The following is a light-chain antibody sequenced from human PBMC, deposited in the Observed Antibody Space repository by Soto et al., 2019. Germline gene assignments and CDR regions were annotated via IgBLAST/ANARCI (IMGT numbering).Light chain of an antibody. Sequence: EIVLTQSPGTLSLSPGERATLSCRASQSVSSSYLAWYQQKPGQAPRLLIYGASSRATGIPDRFSGSGSGTEFTITISSLETEHFAVYYCQQYGTSRTFGQGTKVEIK. CDR1: QSVSSSY. CDR3: QQYGTSRT. J-gene: IGKJ1*01. CDR2: GAS. V-gene: IGKV3-20*01.